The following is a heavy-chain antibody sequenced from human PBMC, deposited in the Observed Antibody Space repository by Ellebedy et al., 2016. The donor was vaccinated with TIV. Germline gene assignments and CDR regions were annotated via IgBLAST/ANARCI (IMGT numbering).Heavy chain of an antibody. D-gene: IGHD5-18*01. V-gene: IGHV1-18*01. CDR2: ISGYNGNT. J-gene: IGHJ4*02. CDR1: GHTFTSYG. CDR3: ARDLTAMVTMTY. Sequence: AASVKVSCKASGHTFTSYGISWVRQAPGQGLEWMGWISGYNGNTNYVQKFQDRVTMTTDTSTNTAYMELSSLRSDDTAVYYCARDLTAMVTMTYWGQGTLVTVSS.